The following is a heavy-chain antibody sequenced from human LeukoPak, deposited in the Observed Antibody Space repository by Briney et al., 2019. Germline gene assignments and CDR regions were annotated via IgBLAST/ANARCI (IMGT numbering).Heavy chain of an antibody. CDR2: INHSGST. Sequence: PSETLSLTCTVSGGSISSSSYYWGWIRQPPGKGLEWIGEINHSGSTNYNPSLKSRVTISVDTSKNQFSLKLSSVTAADTAVYYCARAGVVRGVTYYYYYYYMDVWGKGTTVTISS. CDR3: ARAGVVRGVTYYYYYYYMDV. V-gene: IGHV4-39*07. D-gene: IGHD3-10*01. J-gene: IGHJ6*03. CDR1: GGSISSSSYY.